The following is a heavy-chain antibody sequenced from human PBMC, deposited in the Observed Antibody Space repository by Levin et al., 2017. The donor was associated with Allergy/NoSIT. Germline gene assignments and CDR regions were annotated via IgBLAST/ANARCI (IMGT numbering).Heavy chain of an antibody. CDR3: ARGGSSRSLDV. V-gene: IGHV3-53*01. Sequence: ASVKVSCSASGFTISTNYITWVRQAPGKGLKWVSVIYASGGTYYEDSVKGRFTISRDNSKSTVYLQLNSLRAEDTAVYYCARGGSSRSLDVWGQGTTVTVSS. CDR1: GFTISTNY. CDR2: IYASGGT. J-gene: IGHJ6*02. D-gene: IGHD6-6*01.